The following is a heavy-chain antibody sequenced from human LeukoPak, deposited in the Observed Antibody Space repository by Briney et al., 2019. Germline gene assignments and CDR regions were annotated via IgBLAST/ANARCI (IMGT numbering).Heavy chain of an antibody. CDR3: ARLGGSYSVDY. Sequence: SETLSLTCTVAGGSIRSFYWSWFRQPPGRGLEWIAYVSDSGNTNYNPSLKSRVTMSMDTSKNEFSLKLNSVTAADTAMYYCARLGGSYSVDYWGQGTLVTVSS. CDR1: GGSIRSFY. J-gene: IGHJ4*02. V-gene: IGHV4-59*08. D-gene: IGHD3-10*01. CDR2: VSDSGNT.